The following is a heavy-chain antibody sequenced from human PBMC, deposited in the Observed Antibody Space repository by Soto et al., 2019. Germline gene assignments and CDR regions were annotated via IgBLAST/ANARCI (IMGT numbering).Heavy chain of an antibody. J-gene: IGHJ3*02. V-gene: IGHV4-4*02. D-gene: IGHD4-17*01. CDR1: GGSISSSNW. Sequence: PSETLSLTCAVSGGSISSSNWWSWVRQPPGKGLEWIGEIYHSGSTNYNPSLKSRVTISVDKSKNQFSLKLSSVTAADTAVYYCARDLTVTTWEGAFDIWGQGTMVTVS. CDR2: IYHSGST. CDR3: ARDLTVTTWEGAFDI.